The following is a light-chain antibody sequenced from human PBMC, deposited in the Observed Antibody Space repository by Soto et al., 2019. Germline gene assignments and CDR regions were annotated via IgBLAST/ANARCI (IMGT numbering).Light chain of an antibody. CDR1: SSDVGGYNY. CDR2: DVS. V-gene: IGLV2-14*01. CDR3: SSYTSSSTLAYYV. J-gene: IGLJ1*01. Sequence: QYALTQPASVSGSPGQSITISCTGTSSDVGGYNYVSWYQQHPGKAPKLMIYDVSNRPSGVSNRFSGSKSGNTASLTISGLQAEDEADYYCSSYTSSSTLAYYVFGTGTKVTVL.